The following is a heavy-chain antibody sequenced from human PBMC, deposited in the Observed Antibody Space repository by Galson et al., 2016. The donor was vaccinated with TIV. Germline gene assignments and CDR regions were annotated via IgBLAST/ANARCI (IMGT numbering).Heavy chain of an antibody. CDR3: AKDSITFCGGGACHKGGADS. J-gene: IGHJ4*02. Sequence: SLRLSCAASGFAVSDNYFNWVRQAPGKGLEWVSLISDNGNTNYADFVKGRFTISRDNSRDTVYLQMKSLRPEDTALYYCAKDSITFCGGGACHKGGADSWGQGTLVTVSS. CDR1: GFAVSDNY. V-gene: IGHV3-66*03. D-gene: IGHD2-21*01. CDR2: ISDNGNT.